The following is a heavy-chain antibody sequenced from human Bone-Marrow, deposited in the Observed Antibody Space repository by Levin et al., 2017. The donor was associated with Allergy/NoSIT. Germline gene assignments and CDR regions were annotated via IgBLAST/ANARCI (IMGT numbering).Heavy chain of an antibody. J-gene: IGHJ5*02. D-gene: IGHD2-15*01. CDR2: IGSSGSVI. Sequence: PGGSLRLSCAAAGFSLSDYHMSWIRQAPGKGPDWVSYIGSSGSVIQYADSVKGRFTISRDNAKNSLYLQMNSLRAEDTAVYYCARHCGGGTGYDSGYFDPWGQGTLVTVSS. CDR3: ARHCGGGTGYDSGYFDP. V-gene: IGHV3-11*01. CDR1: GFSLSDYH.